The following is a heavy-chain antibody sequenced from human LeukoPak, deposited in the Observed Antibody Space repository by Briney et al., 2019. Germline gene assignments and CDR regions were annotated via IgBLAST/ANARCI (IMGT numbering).Heavy chain of an antibody. Sequence: GGSLRLSCAASGFSFSSYEMNWVRQTPGKGLEWVSYISIGGRTQYYADSVKGRFTISRDNAKNSLYLQMNSLRAEDTAVYYCARDLSRYYNGYCGQGTLVTVSS. CDR1: GFSFSSYE. V-gene: IGHV3-48*03. CDR2: ISIGGRTQ. CDR3: ARDLSRYYNGY. J-gene: IGHJ4*02.